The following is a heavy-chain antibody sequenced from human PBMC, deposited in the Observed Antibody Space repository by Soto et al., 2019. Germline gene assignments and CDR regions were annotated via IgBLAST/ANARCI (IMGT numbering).Heavy chain of an antibody. CDR3: ARATADYYDRSGYNCRFDY. D-gene: IGHD3-22*01. CDR1: GFTFSSYA. Sequence: QVQLVESGGGVVQPGRSLRLSCAASGFTFSSYAMHWVRQAPGKGLEWVAVISYDGSNKYYADSVKGRFTISRDNSKNXQXXQMNSPRAEDTAVYYCARATADYYDRSGYNCRFDYWGQGTLVTVSS. J-gene: IGHJ4*02. CDR2: ISYDGSNK. V-gene: IGHV3-30-3*01.